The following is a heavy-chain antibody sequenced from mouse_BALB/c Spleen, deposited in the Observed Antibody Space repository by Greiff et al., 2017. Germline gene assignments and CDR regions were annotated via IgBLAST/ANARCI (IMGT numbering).Heavy chain of an antibody. Sequence: EVMLVESGGGLVKPGGSLKLSCAASGFTFSDYYMYWVRQTPEKRLEWVATISDGGSYTYYPDSVKGRFTISRDNAKNNLYLQMSSLKSEDTAMYYCARDRDDPGEFAYWGQGTLVTVSA. D-gene: IGHD2-3*01. J-gene: IGHJ3*01. CDR2: ISDGGSYT. CDR3: ARDRDDPGEFAY. CDR1: GFTFSDYY. V-gene: IGHV5-4*02.